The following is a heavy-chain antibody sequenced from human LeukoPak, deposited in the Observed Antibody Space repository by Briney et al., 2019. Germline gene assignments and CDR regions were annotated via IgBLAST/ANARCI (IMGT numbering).Heavy chain of an antibody. CDR2: ISSSSSYI. J-gene: IGHJ4*02. CDR1: GITFSRYS. V-gene: IGHV3-21*01. CDR3: ATQALVVVAPDY. Sequence: GGSLRLSCAASGITFSRYSMNWVRQAPGKGLEWVSSISSSSSYIYYADSVKGRFTISRDNAKNSLYLQMNSLRAEDTAVYYCATQALVVVAPDYWGQGTLVTVSS. D-gene: IGHD2-15*01.